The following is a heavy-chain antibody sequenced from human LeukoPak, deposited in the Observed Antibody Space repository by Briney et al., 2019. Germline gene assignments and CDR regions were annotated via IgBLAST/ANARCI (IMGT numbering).Heavy chain of an antibody. D-gene: IGHD1-26*01. CDR1: GYSISSGYY. CDR3: ARGGSGSYRVYY. V-gene: IGHV4-38-2*02. Sequence: PSETLSLTCTVSGYSISSGYYWGWIRQPPGKGLEWIGSIYHIGSTYYNPSLKSRVNISLDTSKNHFSLKLSSVTAADTAVYYCARGGSGSYRVYYWGQGTLVTVSS. J-gene: IGHJ4*02. CDR2: IYHIGST.